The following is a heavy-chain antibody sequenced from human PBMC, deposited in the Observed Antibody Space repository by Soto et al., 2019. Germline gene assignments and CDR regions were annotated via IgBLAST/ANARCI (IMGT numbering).Heavy chain of an antibody. D-gene: IGHD7-27*01. V-gene: IGHV3-23*01. Sequence: VQLLESGGDLVQPGGSLRLSCVASGFILNNYAMSWVRQAPGKGLEWVSTIGGTDGDSDGVPWYEDSVKGRFTISRYSFANILFLHMDNLRAEDSALYYCVKRGRNWGAFDFWGQWTTVVVSS. CDR2: IGGTDGDSDGVP. J-gene: IGHJ3*01. CDR1: GFILNNYA. CDR3: VKRGRNWGAFDF.